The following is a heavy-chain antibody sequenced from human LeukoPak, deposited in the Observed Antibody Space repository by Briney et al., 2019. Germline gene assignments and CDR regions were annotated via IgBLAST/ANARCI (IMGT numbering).Heavy chain of an antibody. CDR3: VRELSGSGDVYYFDH. CDR2: ITSTSSYI. V-gene: IGHV3-21*01. Sequence: GGSMRLSSAASGLTSSSHSFNWVRQAPGKGLEWVSSITSTSSYIWYADSVKGRLTFSRDHAQNSLYLQMNSLRVEDTSVYYCVRELSGSGDVYYFDHWGQGTLVTVSS. D-gene: IGHD6-19*01. CDR1: GLTSSSHS. J-gene: IGHJ4*02.